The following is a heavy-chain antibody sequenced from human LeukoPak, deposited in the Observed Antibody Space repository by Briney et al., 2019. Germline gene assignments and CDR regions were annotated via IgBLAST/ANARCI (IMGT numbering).Heavy chain of an antibody. V-gene: IGHV1-2*06. J-gene: IGHJ3*02. CDR3: ATQYYYDSRGAFDI. CDR1: GYTFTGYY. CDR2: INPNSGGT. D-gene: IGHD3-22*01. Sequence: ASVKVSCKASGYTFTGYYMHWVRQAPGQGLEWMGRINPNSGGTNYAQKFQGRVTMTRDTSISTAYMELSRLRSDDTAVYYCATQYYYDSRGAFDICGQGTMVTVSS.